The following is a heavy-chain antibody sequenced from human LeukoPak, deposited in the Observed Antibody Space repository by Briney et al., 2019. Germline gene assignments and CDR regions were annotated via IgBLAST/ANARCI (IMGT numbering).Heavy chain of an antibody. CDR1: VFTQLRYA. CDR3: AKDVEATITSGGYYFDH. V-gene: IGHV3-23*01. D-gene: IGHD5-12*01. J-gene: IGHJ4*02. CDR2: TRGSDGST. Sequence: GWCLTLACPVSVFTQLRYALSWVRPPPGRGREWVSCTRGSDGSTYYADSVKGRFTISSDTSSNSLDLLMHSLRPEDTAVYYCAKDVEATITSGGYYFDHWGQGTLVTVSS.